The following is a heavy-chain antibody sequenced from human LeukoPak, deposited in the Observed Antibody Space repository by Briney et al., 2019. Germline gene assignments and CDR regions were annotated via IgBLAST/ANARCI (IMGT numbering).Heavy chain of an antibody. CDR3: AIAVAGIDYFDY. CDR1: GYTFTSYD. J-gene: IGHJ4*02. Sequence: ASVKVSCKAPGYTFTSYDINWVRQATGQGLEWMGWMNPNSGNTGYAQKFQGRVTMTRNTSISTAYMELSSLRSEDTAVYYCAIAVAGIDYFDYWGQGTLVTVSS. V-gene: IGHV1-8*01. D-gene: IGHD6-19*01. CDR2: MNPNSGNT.